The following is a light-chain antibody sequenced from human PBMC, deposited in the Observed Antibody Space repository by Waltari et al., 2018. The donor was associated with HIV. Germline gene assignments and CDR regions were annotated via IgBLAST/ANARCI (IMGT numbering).Light chain of an antibody. CDR1: SLRSYS. CDR3: NSRDSSGNHLV. Sequence: SSELTQDPAVSVALGQTVRITCQGDSLRSYSATWYQQKPGQAPVVVITGKNNRPSVFPDPFSCSRSENTVSLTITGAQAEDEADYYCNSRDSSGNHLVFGGGTRLTVL. CDR2: GKN. J-gene: IGLJ3*02. V-gene: IGLV3-19*01.